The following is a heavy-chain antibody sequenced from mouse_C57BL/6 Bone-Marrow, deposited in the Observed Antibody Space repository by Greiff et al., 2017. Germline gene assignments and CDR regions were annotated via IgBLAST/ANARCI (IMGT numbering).Heavy chain of an antibody. CDR3: ARSTTVVAGYYAMDY. D-gene: IGHD1-1*01. V-gene: IGHV1-54*01. J-gene: IGHJ4*01. CDR2: INPGSGGT. CDR1: GYAFTNYL. Sequence: VQVVESGAELVRPGTSVKVSCKASGYAFTNYLIEWVKQRPGQGLEWIGVINPGSGGTNYNEKFKGKATLTADKSSSTAYMQLSSLTSEDSAVYFCARSTTVVAGYYAMDYWGQGTSVTVSS.